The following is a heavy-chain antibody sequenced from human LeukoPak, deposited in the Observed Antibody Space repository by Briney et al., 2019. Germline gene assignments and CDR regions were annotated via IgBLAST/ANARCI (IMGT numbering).Heavy chain of an antibody. CDR2: TYNTYT. D-gene: IGHD3-22*01. Sequence: VASVKVSCKASGYTFTSYGISWVRQAPGQGLEWMGWTYNTYTHYAQTLRDRLTMTTDTSTSTAYTELSSLRSEDTAVYYCARDLENYDSSGYTFDYWGQGTLVTVSS. V-gene: IGHV1-18*01. J-gene: IGHJ4*02. CDR1: GYTFTSYG. CDR3: ARDLENYDSSGYTFDY.